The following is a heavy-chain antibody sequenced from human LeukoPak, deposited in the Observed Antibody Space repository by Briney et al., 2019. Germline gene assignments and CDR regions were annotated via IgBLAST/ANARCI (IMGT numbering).Heavy chain of an antibody. CDR3: VRRLYYDRSGYDPDY. CDR2: IYYSGNT. V-gene: IGHV4-39*01. CDR1: GGSISSTAFY. J-gene: IGHJ4*02. Sequence: SETLSLTCTVSGGSISSTAFYWGWIRQPPGKGLEWIGSIYYSGNTYYNPSLKGRVTISVDTSKNQFSLKLTSVTAADTAFYYCVRRLYYDRSGYDPDYWGQGTLVTVSS. D-gene: IGHD3-22*01.